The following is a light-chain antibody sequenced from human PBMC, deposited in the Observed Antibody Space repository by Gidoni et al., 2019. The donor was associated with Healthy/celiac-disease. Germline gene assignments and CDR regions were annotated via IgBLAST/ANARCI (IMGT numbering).Light chain of an antibody. CDR1: QSVSSSY. Sequence: IVLTQSPGTLSLSPGERATLSCRASQSVSSSYLAWYQQKPCQAPRLLIYGASSRATGIPDRFSGSGSGTDFTLTISRLEPEDFAVYYCQQYGSSPPYTFGQGTKLEIK. CDR3: QQYGSSPPYT. J-gene: IGKJ2*01. V-gene: IGKV3-20*01. CDR2: GAS.